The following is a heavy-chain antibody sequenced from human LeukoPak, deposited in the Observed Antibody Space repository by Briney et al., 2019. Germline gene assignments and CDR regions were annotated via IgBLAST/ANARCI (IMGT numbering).Heavy chain of an antibody. V-gene: IGHV3-73*01. CDR1: GFTFSDSA. CDR2: MDKETNLYAT. D-gene: IGHD1-26*01. J-gene: IGHJ5*02. CDR3: TRDSGTYNWFDP. Sequence: PGGSLRLSCVASGFTFSDSAIHWVRQSSGKGLEWIGHMDKETNLYATALAASVKGRFTVARDDSKNTAYLHMNSLKPEDTALYYCTRDSGTYNWFDPWGQGTLVTVSS.